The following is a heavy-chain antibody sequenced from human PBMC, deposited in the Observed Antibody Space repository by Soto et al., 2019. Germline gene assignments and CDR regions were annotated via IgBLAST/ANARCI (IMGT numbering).Heavy chain of an antibody. CDR3: ARDRGVAPPVAGNTHYYYYMDV. J-gene: IGHJ6*03. D-gene: IGHD6-19*01. V-gene: IGHV1-18*01. CDR1: GYSFINYG. CDR2: ISAYNGNT. Sequence: QDQLVQSGVEVKKPGASVKVSCKASGYSFINYGITWVRRAPGQGFEWMGWISAYNGNTNYAQKFQGRVTMTTDASTSTAYLELRSLRSDDTAVYYCARDRGVAPPVAGNTHYYYYMDVWGKGTTVTVSS.